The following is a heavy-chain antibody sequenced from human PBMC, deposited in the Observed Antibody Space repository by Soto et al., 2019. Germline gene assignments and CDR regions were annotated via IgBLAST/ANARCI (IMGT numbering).Heavy chain of an antibody. D-gene: IGHD6-6*01. J-gene: IGHJ4*02. CDR3: ARDRTISDYRSSGALGL. Sequence: VPLVESGGGLVQPGGSLRLSCAVSGFTVSGHYMSWVRQAPGKGLEWVSVIYSGGSTYYANSVTGRFTISRDNSRNTVYLQMNSLRAEDTAVYYCARDRTISDYRSSGALGLWGQGTLVSVSS. CDR2: IYSGGST. V-gene: IGHV3-66*01. CDR1: GFTVSGHY.